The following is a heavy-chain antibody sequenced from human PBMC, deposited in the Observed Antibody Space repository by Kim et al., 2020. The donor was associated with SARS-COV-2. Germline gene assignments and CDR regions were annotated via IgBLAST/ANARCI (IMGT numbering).Heavy chain of an antibody. J-gene: IGHJ4*02. Sequence: SETLSLTCTVSGGSISSYYWSWIRQPPGKGLEWIGYIYYSGSTNYNPSLKSRVTISVDTSKNQFSLKLSSVTAADTAVYYCARHAGGAVAAILGDVFDYWGQGALVTVSP. CDR1: GGSISSYY. CDR2: IYYSGST. V-gene: IGHV4-59*08. CDR3: ARHAGGAVAAILGDVFDY. D-gene: IGHD6-19*01.